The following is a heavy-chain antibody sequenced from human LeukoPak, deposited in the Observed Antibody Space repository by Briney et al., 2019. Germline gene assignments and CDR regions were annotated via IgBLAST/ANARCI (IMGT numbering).Heavy chain of an antibody. D-gene: IGHD1-26*01. CDR1: GFTFSSYG. Sequence: TGGSLRLSCAASGFTFSSYGMNWVRQAPGKGLEWVSSISFTSNYIYYADSVKGRFTISRDNAKNSLYLQMNSLRAEDTAVYYCARDRYSGSYDDYWGQGTLVTVSS. CDR2: ISFTSNYI. J-gene: IGHJ4*02. V-gene: IGHV3-21*01. CDR3: ARDRYSGSYDDY.